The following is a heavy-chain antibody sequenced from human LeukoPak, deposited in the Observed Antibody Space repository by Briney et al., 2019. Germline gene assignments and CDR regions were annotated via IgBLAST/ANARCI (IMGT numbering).Heavy chain of an antibody. V-gene: IGHV4-30-2*01. CDR1: GGSISSGGYS. CDR3: ATVNNYYGMDV. Sequence: SETLSLTCAVSGGSISSGGYSWSWIRQPPGKGLEWIGYIYHSGSTYYNPSLKSRVTISVDRSKNQFSLKLSSVTAADTAVYYCATVNNYYGMDVWGQGTTVTVSS. CDR2: IYHSGST. J-gene: IGHJ6*02.